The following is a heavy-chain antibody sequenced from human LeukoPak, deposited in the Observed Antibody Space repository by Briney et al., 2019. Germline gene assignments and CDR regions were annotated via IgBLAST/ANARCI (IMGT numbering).Heavy chain of an antibody. CDR3: ARGSRTMVRGVSYYGMDV. D-gene: IGHD3-10*01. V-gene: IGHV3-11*06. Sequence: GGSLRLSCAASGFTFSDYYMSWIRQAPGKGLEWVSYISSSSSYTNYADSVKGRFTISRDNAKNSLYLQMNSLRAEDTAVYYCARGSRTMVRGVSYYGMDVWGQGTTVTVSS. CDR1: GFTFSDYY. CDR2: ISSSSSYT. J-gene: IGHJ6*02.